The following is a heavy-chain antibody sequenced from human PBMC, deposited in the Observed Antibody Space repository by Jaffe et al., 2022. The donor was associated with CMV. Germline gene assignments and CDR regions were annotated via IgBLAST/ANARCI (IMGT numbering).Heavy chain of an antibody. Sequence: QVQLVQSGADVKKPGASVNITCRTSGYTFTSFAIHWVRQAPGQRLEWMGLINAGNGDTKYSEKFQGRVAISRDTSASTVYMELRGLRSEDTAVYYCARAKGLVSNPIWFWFDPWGQGTQVTVSS. J-gene: IGHJ5*02. V-gene: IGHV1-3*01. CDR3: ARAKGLVSNPIWFWFDP. CDR2: INAGNGDT. D-gene: IGHD2-2*01. CDR1: GYTFTSFA.